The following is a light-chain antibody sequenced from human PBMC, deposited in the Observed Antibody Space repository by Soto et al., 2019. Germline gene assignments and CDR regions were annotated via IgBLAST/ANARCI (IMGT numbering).Light chain of an antibody. CDR3: NSDTNGDTFV. V-gene: IGLV2-14*03. J-gene: IGLJ1*01. CDR2: EVI. CDR1: SSDIGAHTF. Sequence: QSVLTQPASVSGSPGQSITVSCSGTSSDIGAHTFVSWYQQHPGKAPKLIIYEVINRPSGVSDRFSGSNSGNTASRALSGLQSEDEADYYCNSDTNGDTFVFGSGTKVTVL.